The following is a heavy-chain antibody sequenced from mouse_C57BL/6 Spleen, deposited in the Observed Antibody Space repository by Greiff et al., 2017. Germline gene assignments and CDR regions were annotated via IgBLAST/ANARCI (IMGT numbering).Heavy chain of an antibody. D-gene: IGHD1-1*01. J-gene: IGHJ4*01. V-gene: IGHV1-64*01. CDR3: ARRTTVVASMDY. Sequence: QVQLQQPGAELVKPGASVKLSCKASGYTFTSYWMHWVKQRPGQGLEWIGMIHPNSGSTNYNEKFKSKATLTVDKSSSTAYMQLSSLTSEDSAVYYCARRTTVVASMDYWGQGTSVTVSS. CDR1: GYTFTSYW. CDR2: IHPNSGST.